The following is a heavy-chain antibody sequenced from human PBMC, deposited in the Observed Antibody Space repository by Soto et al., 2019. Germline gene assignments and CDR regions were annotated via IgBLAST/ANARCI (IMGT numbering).Heavy chain of an antibody. Sequence: QVQLVQSGAEVKKPGASVKVSCKASGYTFINYDINWVRQAPGQGLEWVGWMNPDSGNTGYAQNFQGRVTMTGNTSISSVYMEVSSLTSEDTAVYYCARRRGSNGWFDLWGQGTLVAVSS. J-gene: IGHJ5*02. D-gene: IGHD2-8*01. V-gene: IGHV1-8*01. CDR3: ARRRGSNGWFDL. CDR1: GYTFINYD. CDR2: MNPDSGNT.